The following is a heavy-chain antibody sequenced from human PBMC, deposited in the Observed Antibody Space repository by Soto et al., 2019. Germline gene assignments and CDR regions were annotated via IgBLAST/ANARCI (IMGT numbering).Heavy chain of an antibody. V-gene: IGHV4-34*01. Sequence: SETLSLTCAVYGGSFSGYYWSWIRQPPGKGLEWIGEINHSGSTNYNPSLKSRVTISVDTSKNQFSLKLSSVTAADTAVYYCARGTLWFGELFFLRYYYGMDVWGQGTTVTVSS. CDR3: ARGTLWFGELFFLRYYYGMDV. CDR2: INHSGST. J-gene: IGHJ6*02. D-gene: IGHD3-10*01. CDR1: GGSFSGYY.